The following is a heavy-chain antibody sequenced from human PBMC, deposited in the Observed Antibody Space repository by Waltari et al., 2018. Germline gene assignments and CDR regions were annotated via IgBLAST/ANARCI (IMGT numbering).Heavy chain of an antibody. D-gene: IGHD1-1*01. V-gene: IGHV4-59*01. CDR3: ARVGTGLSGMFDS. Sequence: QVHLQESGPGLVKPSETLSLTCTVSGGSFRGYYWSWIRQPTGKGLEWIGDIYYNGGGNYSPTIVSGVTISTDTSNSQFSLRLMSVTDADTAIYYCARVGTGLSGMFDSWGQGALVTVSS. CDR1: GGSFRGYY. J-gene: IGHJ4*02. CDR2: IYYNGGG.